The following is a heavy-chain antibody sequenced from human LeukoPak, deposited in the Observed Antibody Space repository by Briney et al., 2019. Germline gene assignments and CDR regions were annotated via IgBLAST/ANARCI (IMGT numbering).Heavy chain of an antibody. J-gene: IGHJ4*02. CDR1: GGSISSGSYY. Sequence: SETLSLTCTVSGGSISSGSYYWSWLRQPAGMGLEWIGRIYTSGSTNYNPSLKSRVTISVDTSKNQFSLKPSSVTAADTAVYYCARETYYYDSSGHDYWGQGTLVTVSS. D-gene: IGHD3-22*01. CDR2: IYTSGST. V-gene: IGHV4-61*02. CDR3: ARETYYYDSSGHDY.